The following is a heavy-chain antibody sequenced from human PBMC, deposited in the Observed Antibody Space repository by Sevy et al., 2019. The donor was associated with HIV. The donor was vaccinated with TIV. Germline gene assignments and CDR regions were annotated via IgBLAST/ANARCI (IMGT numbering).Heavy chain of an antibody. CDR3: TRDMYGIDY. J-gene: IGHJ4*02. Sequence: GGSLRLSCAASGFTFTNYWMHWVRQAPGKGLVGVSRVDNDGSGTNYADSVKRRFTISRDNAKNTVYLQMNSLRAEDTAVYYCTRDMYGIDYWGQGTLVTVSS. V-gene: IGHV3-74*01. CDR2: VDNDGSGT. D-gene: IGHD2-8*01. CDR1: GFTFTNYW.